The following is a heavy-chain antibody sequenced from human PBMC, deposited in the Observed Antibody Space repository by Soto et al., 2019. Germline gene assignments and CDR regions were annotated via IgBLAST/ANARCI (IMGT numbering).Heavy chain of an antibody. Sequence: QPGGSLRLSCAASGFTFSSDSMDWVRQAPGKGLEWISYISRSSNLVYYADSVKGRFTISRDNAQNTLYLQMNSLRDEDTAVYYCARGTYYSGDNGYYYFDYWGPGTLVTVSS. CDR3: ARGTYYSGDNGYYYFDY. CDR2: ISRSSNLV. D-gene: IGHD2-21*01. J-gene: IGHJ4*02. CDR1: GFTFSSDS. V-gene: IGHV3-48*02.